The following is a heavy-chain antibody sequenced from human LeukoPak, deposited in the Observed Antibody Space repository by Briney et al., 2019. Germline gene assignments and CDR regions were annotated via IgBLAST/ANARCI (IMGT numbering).Heavy chain of an antibody. CDR3: ARVGKIAVAGTEDY. V-gene: IGHV3-7*01. J-gene: IGHJ4*02. D-gene: IGHD6-19*01. CDR2: IKQDGSEK. CDR1: GFTFSSYW. Sequence: GGSLRLSYAASGFTFSSYWMSWVRQAPGKGLEWVANIKQDGSEKYYVDSVKGRFTISRDNAKNSLYLQMNSLRAEDTAVYYCARVGKIAVAGTEDYWGQGTLVTVSS.